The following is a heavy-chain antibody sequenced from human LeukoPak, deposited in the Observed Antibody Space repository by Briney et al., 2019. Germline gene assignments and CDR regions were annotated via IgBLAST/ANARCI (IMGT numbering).Heavy chain of an antibody. Sequence: AASVKVSCKASGYTFTGYYMHWVRQAPGQGLEWMGWINPNSGGTNYAQKFQGRVTMTRDTSISTAYMELSRLRSDDTAVYYCAREVVRGALYRMDVWGQGTTVTVSS. CDR2: INPNSGGT. CDR3: AREVVRGALYRMDV. J-gene: IGHJ6*02. V-gene: IGHV1-2*02. CDR1: GYTFTGYY. D-gene: IGHD3-10*01.